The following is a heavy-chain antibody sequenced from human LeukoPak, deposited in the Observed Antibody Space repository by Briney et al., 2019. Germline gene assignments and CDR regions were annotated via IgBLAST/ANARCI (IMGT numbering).Heavy chain of an antibody. Sequence: PSETLTLTCTVSGGSISSYYWSWIRQPPGKGLEWIGYIYYSGSTNYNPSLKSRVTISVDTSKNQFSLKLSSVTAADTAVYYCPRERASYYIDVSGKGTTVTVSS. CDR1: GGSISSYY. CDR3: PRERASYYIDV. CDR2: IYYSGST. J-gene: IGHJ6*03. V-gene: IGHV4-59*01.